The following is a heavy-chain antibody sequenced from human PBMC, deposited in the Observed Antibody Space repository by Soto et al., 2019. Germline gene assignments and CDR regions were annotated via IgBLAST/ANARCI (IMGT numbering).Heavy chain of an antibody. Sequence: QVQLQESGPGLVKPSETLSLTCTVSGGSISSYYWSWIRQPPGKGLEWIGYIYYSGSTNYNPSLKSRVTIPVDASKNPFSLNLSTVAAADSAVYCCGRRYGSCFDYWGQGTLVTVS. J-gene: IGHJ4*02. V-gene: IGHV4-59*08. CDR1: GGSISSYY. CDR2: IYYSGST. D-gene: IGHD5-18*01. CDR3: GRRYGSCFDY.